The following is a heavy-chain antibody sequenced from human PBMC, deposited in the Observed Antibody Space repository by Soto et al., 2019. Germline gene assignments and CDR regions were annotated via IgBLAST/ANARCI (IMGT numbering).Heavy chain of an antibody. Sequence: SETLSLTCTVSGGSISSSSYYWGWIRQPPGKGLEWIGSIYYSGSTYYNPSLKSRVTISVDTSKNQFSLKLSSVTAADTAVYYCASLPIAAAGTCYYYGMDVWGQGTTVTVSS. D-gene: IGHD6-13*01. V-gene: IGHV4-39*01. CDR2: IYYSGST. CDR3: ASLPIAAAGTCYYYGMDV. CDR1: GGSISSSSYY. J-gene: IGHJ6*02.